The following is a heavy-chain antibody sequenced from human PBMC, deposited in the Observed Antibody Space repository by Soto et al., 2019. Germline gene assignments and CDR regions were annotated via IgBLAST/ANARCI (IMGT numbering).Heavy chain of an antibody. CDR1: NGSVSTGNYS. CDR3: ARGHYYYGMDV. V-gene: IGHV4-30-2*01. CDR2: IYYSGTN. J-gene: IGHJ6*02. Sequence: SETLSLTLNVSNGSVSTGNYSSSWFRHPPGKGLDWIGYIYYSGTNYYTPSLKSRLTMSMDRANDHFSLNLTSVTAAETAVYFCARGHYYYGMDVWGQGRTLTIYS.